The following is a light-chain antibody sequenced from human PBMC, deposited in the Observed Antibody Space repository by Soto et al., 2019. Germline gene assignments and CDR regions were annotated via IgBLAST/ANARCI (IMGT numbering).Light chain of an antibody. CDR2: DAS. CDR1: QSISSW. Sequence: DIQMTQSPSTLSASVGDRVTITCRASQSISSWLAWYKQKPGKAPKLLIYDASSLESGVPSRFSGSGSGTEFNLTISSLQPDDFATYSCQQYNSYSLTFGQGTKLEIK. CDR3: QQYNSYSLT. V-gene: IGKV1-5*01. J-gene: IGKJ2*01.